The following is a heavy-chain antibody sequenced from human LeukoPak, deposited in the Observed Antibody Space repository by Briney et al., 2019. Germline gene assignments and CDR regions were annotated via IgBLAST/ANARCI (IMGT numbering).Heavy chain of an antibody. CDR1: GYTFTSYD. V-gene: IGHV1-8*01. Sequence: GASVKVSCKGSGYTFTSYDINWVRQATGQGLEWMGWMNPNSGNTGYAQKFQGRVTMTRNTSISTAYMELSSLRSEDTAVYYCARVPYDSSGYYLTQPDAFDIWGQGTMVTVSS. J-gene: IGHJ3*02. CDR3: ARVPYDSSGYYLTQPDAFDI. CDR2: MNPNSGNT. D-gene: IGHD3-22*01.